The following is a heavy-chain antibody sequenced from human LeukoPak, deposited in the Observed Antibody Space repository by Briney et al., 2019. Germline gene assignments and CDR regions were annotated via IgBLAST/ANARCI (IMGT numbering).Heavy chain of an antibody. CDR3: TKSRISFSGQADH. D-gene: IGHD5-12*01. V-gene: IGHV3-23*01. Sequence: LAGGSLRLSCAVSGFTFRDHAMSWVRQAPGKGLEWVSSISGSGRTTYYSDSVKGRFTSSRDNAKNSLYLQMNSLRAEDTAVYYCTKSRISFSGQADHWGQGTLVTVSS. CDR2: ISGSGRTT. CDR1: GFTFRDHA. J-gene: IGHJ4*02.